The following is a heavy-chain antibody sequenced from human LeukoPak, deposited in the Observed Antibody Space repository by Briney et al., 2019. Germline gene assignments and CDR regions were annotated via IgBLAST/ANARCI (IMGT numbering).Heavy chain of an antibody. Sequence: PSETLSLTCTVSNGSISAFYWSWIRQSPGRRLEWIGYIYHSGSTNYNPSLESRVTISVGKSKNHFSLKMKSVTAADTAVYYCARDRSGWIDFWGQGTLVSVSS. CDR2: IYHSGST. CDR3: ARDRSGWIDF. D-gene: IGHD3-3*01. J-gene: IGHJ4*02. V-gene: IGHV4-59*01. CDR1: NGSISAFY.